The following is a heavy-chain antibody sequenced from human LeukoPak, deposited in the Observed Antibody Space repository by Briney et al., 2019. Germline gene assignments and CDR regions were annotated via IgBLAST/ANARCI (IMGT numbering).Heavy chain of an antibody. V-gene: IGHV3-74*01. CDR3: ARVGSIRYFDWSPILAAFDI. D-gene: IGHD3-9*01. J-gene: IGHJ3*02. CDR1: GFTFSSYW. CDR2: INSDGSST. Sequence: LPGGSLRLSCAASGFTFSSYWMHWVRQAPGKGLVWVSRINSDGSSTSYADSVKGRFTISRDNAKNTLYLQMNSLRAEDTAVYYCARVGSIRYFDWSPILAAFDIWGQGTMVTVSS.